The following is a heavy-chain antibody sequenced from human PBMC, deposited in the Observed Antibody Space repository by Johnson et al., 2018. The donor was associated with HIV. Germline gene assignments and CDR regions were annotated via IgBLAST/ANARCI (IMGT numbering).Heavy chain of an antibody. D-gene: IGHD1-26*01. CDR1: GFTFSSYA. CDR3: AKDDRELDAFDI. V-gene: IGHV3-23*04. J-gene: IGHJ3*02. CDR2: ISGSGGST. Sequence: VQLVESGGGLVQPGGSLILSCAASGFTFSSYAMSWVRQAPGKGLEWVSAISGSGGSTYYADSVKGRFTISRDNSKNTLYLQMNSLRAEDTALYYCAKDDRELDAFDIWGQGTMVTVSS.